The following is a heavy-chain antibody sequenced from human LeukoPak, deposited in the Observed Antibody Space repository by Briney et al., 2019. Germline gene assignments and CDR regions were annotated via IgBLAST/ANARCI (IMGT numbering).Heavy chain of an antibody. CDR3: ARDLGYSYGLQIDY. V-gene: IGHV1-18*01. CDR1: GYTFPSFG. J-gene: IGHJ4*02. CDR2: ISAYNGNT. Sequence: GASVKVSCKSSGYTFPSFGIRWVRQAPGQGREWMGWISAYNGNTNYAQKLQGRVTMTTDTSTSTAYMELRSLRSDDTAVYYCARDLGYSYGLQIDYWGQGTLVTVSS. D-gene: IGHD5-18*01.